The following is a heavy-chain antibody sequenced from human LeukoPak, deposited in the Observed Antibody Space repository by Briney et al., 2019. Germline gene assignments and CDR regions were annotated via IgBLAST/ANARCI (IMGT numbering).Heavy chain of an antibody. Sequence: SVKVSCKASGYTFTTYYMHRVRQAPGQGLEWMGGIIPIFGTANYAQKFQGRVTITADESTSTAYMELSSLRSEDTAVYYCARDDCGGDCEFDYWGQGTLVTVSS. CDR1: GYTFTTYY. V-gene: IGHV1-69*13. CDR2: IIPIFGTA. CDR3: ARDDCGGDCEFDY. J-gene: IGHJ4*02. D-gene: IGHD2-21*02.